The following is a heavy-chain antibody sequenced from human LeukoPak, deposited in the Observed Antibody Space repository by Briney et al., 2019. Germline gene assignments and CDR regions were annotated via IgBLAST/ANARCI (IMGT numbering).Heavy chain of an antibody. Sequence: GESLKISCKGSGYSFTSYWIGWVRQMPGKGLEWMGTIYPGDSDTRYSPSFQGQVTISADKSISTAYLQWSSLKASDTAMYYCARAYGSGSYYNWFDPWGQGTLVTVSS. CDR3: ARAYGSGSYYNWFDP. D-gene: IGHD3-10*01. J-gene: IGHJ5*02. CDR1: GYSFTSYW. V-gene: IGHV5-51*01. CDR2: IYPGDSDT.